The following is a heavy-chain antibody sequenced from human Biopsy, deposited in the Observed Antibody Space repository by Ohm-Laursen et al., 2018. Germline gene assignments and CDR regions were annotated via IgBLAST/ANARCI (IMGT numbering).Heavy chain of an antibody. CDR1: GDSIFGGGYY. V-gene: IGHV4-31*03. D-gene: IGHD3-9*01. J-gene: IGHJ5*02. CDR2: IFFSGDT. Sequence: SQTLSLTCTVSGDSIFGGGYYWTWIRQHPEKGLEWLGYIFFSGDTHYNPSLRSRVDISSDMSKNEFYLRLYSVTAADTAVYYCARAKTQDRSFPDWYFDLWGQGTLVTVS. CDR3: ARAKTQDRSFPDWYFDL.